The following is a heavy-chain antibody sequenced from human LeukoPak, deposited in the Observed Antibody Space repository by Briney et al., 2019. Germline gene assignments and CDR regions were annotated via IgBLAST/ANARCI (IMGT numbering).Heavy chain of an antibody. Sequence: SQTLSLTCVVSGDSVSSKNGAWNWIRQSPSRGLEWLGRTYYRSKWYNDYAESMEGRTTISQDTSKNQYSLHLNSVTPDDTAVYYCARDFGTTGWHTFDYWGQGTLVTVSS. CDR3: ARDFGTTGWHTFDY. CDR1: GDSVSSKNGA. D-gene: IGHD6-19*01. J-gene: IGHJ4*02. V-gene: IGHV6-1*01. CDR2: TYYRSKWYN.